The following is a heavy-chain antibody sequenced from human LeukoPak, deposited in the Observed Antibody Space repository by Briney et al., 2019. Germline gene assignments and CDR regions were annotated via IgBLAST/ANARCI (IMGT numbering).Heavy chain of an antibody. Sequence: GGSLRLSCAASGFTFSNYWMNWVRQAPGKGLEWVANIKQDGSEKYYVDSVKGRFSISRDNAKNSLYLQMNSLRAEDTGVYYCARVRSYWGQGTLVTVSS. CDR2: IKQDGSEK. CDR1: GFTFSNYW. D-gene: IGHD3-10*01. J-gene: IGHJ4*02. V-gene: IGHV3-7*01. CDR3: ARVRSY.